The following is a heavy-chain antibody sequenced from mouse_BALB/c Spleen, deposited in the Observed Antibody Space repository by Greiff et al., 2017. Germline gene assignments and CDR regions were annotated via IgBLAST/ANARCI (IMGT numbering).Heavy chain of an antibody. CDR3: ARGGYYGYDFDY. V-gene: IGHV1-4*01. D-gene: IGHD2-2*01. CDR2: INPSSGYT. J-gene: IGHJ2*01. Sequence: QVQLQQSGAELARPGASVKMSCKASGYTFTSYTMHWVKQRPGQGLEWIGYINPSSGYTNYNQKFKDKATLTADKSSSTAYMQLSSLTSEDSAVYYCARGGYYGYDFDYWGQGTTLTVSS. CDR1: GYTFTSYT.